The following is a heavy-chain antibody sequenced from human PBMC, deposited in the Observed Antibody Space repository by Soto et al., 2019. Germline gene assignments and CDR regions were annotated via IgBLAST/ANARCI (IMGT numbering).Heavy chain of an antibody. Sequence: QVQLVESGGGVVQPGRSLRLSCAASGFTFSSYGMHWVRQAPGKGLEWVAVISYDGSNKYYADSVKGRFTISRDNSKNTLYLQMNSLRAEDTAVYYCAKDRQLVVPAAIMGGETSYYYYYGMDVWGQGTTVTVSS. CDR3: AKDRQLVVPAAIMGGETSYYYYYGMDV. J-gene: IGHJ6*02. CDR1: GFTFSSYG. V-gene: IGHV3-30*18. CDR2: ISYDGSNK. D-gene: IGHD2-2*02.